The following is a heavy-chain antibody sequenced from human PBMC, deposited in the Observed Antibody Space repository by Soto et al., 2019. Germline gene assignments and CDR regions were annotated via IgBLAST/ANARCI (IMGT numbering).Heavy chain of an antibody. CDR2: ISYDGSYK. Sequence: GGSLRLSCVASGFTFRNYGMHWVRQAPGRGLEWVAVISYDGSYKYYTDSVKGRFTISRDNSLNTMYLQMNSLRADDTAVYYCARVQSSDTVTTGSDYWGQGTLVTVSS. CDR3: ARVQSSDTVTTGSDY. J-gene: IGHJ4*02. D-gene: IGHD4-17*01. CDR1: GFTFRNYG. V-gene: IGHV3-30*03.